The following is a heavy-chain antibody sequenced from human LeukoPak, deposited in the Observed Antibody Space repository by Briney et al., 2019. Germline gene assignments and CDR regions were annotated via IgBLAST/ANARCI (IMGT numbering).Heavy chain of an antibody. J-gene: IGHJ5*01. Sequence: SETPSLTCTVSGGSINSADFFWTWIRQPPGKGLEWIGYIYYSGTTYYNPSLKSRVTISVDTSKNQFSLKLSSVPAADTAVYSCAKEISGYYDSWGQGTLVTVSS. V-gene: IGHV4-30-4*01. CDR1: GGSINSADFF. CDR2: IYYSGTT. CDR3: AKEISGYYDS. D-gene: IGHD5-18*01.